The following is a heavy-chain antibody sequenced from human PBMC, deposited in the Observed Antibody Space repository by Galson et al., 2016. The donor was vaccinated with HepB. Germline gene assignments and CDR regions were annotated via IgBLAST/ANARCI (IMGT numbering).Heavy chain of an antibody. CDR2: ISSSGLNT. CDR3: ANSWSSSHRRNS. V-gene: IGHV3-23*01. D-gene: IGHD6-13*01. CDR1: GFTFSSDA. J-gene: IGHJ4*02. Sequence: SLRLPCAASGFTFSSDAMTWVRQAPGKGLEWVSYISSSGLNTDYADSVKGRFTVSRDNSNNTLFLHMNSLRAEDTAVYYSANSWSSSHRRNSWGQGTLFTVSS.